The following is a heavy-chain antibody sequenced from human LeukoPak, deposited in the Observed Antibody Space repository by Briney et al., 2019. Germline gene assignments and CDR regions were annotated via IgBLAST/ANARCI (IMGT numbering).Heavy chain of an antibody. CDR3: ARDRKYYYDSSGYYSDY. V-gene: IGHV3-21*04. CDR2: ISSSSSYI. D-gene: IGHD3-22*01. Sequence: GGSLRLSCAASGFTFSSYSMNWVRQAPGKGLEWVSSISSSSSYIYYADSVKGRFTISRDNAKNSLYLQMNSLRAEDTAVYYCARDRKYYYDSSGYYSDYWGQGTLVTVSS. CDR1: GFTFSSYS. J-gene: IGHJ4*02.